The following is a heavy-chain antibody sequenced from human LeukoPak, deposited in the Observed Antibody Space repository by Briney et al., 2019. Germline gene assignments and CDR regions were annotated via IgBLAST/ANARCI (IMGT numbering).Heavy chain of an antibody. V-gene: IGHV3-48*04. J-gene: IGHJ1*01. CDR3: ARDVSYEGKGIAAAGTYPPSAEYFQH. D-gene: IGHD6-13*01. CDR2: ISTSSGTI. CDR1: GFTFSSYS. Sequence: TGGSLRLSCAASGFTFSSYSMNWVRQAPGKGLEWVSYISTSSGTIYYADSVKGRFTISRDNAKNSLYLQMNSLSAEDTAVYYCARDVSYEGKGIAAAGTYPPSAEYFQHWGQGTLVTVSS.